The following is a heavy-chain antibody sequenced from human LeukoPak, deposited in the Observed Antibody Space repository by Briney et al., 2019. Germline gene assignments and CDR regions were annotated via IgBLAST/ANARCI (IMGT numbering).Heavy chain of an antibody. J-gene: IGHJ4*02. CDR3: ARGQGYSSSFCAH. CDR2: INHSGST. D-gene: IGHD6-13*01. CDR1: GGSISSNSYY. V-gene: IGHV4-39*07. Sequence: KPSETLSLTCTVSGGSISSNSYYWSWIRQPPGKGLEWIGEINHSGSTNYNPSLKSRVTISVDTSKNQFSLKLSSVTAADTAVYYCARGQGYSSSFCAHWGQGTLVTVSS.